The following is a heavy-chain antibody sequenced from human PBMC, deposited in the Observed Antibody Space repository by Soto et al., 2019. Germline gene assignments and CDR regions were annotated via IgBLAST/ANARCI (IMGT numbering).Heavy chain of an antibody. D-gene: IGHD6-6*01. CDR1: GGAFSSYA. J-gene: IGHJ6*02. CDR2: IIPIFGTA. CDR3: ARCSSARDYYYYGMDV. Sequence: SVKVSCKASGGAFSSYAISWVRQAPGQGLEWMGGIIPIFGTANYAQKFQGRVTITADESASTAYMELSSLRSEDTAVYYCARCSSARDYYYYGMDVWGQGTTVTVSS. V-gene: IGHV1-69*13.